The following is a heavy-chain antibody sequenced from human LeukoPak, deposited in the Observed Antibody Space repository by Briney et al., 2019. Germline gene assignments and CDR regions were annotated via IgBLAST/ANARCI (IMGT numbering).Heavy chain of an antibody. Sequence: SETLSLTCAVYGGSFSGYYWSWIRQPPGKGLEWIGEINHSGSTNYNPSLKSRVTISVDTSKNQFSLKLSSVTAADTAVYYCARLAGYCSSTSCYRDFDYWGQGTLVTVSS. CDR1: GGSFSGYY. CDR2: INHSGST. V-gene: IGHV4-34*01. CDR3: ARLAGYCSSTSCYRDFDY. D-gene: IGHD2-2*01. J-gene: IGHJ4*02.